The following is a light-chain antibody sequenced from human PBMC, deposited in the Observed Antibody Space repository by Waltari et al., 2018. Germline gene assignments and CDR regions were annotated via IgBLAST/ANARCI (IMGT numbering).Light chain of an antibody. CDR1: QSISSW. CDR3: QQYNSYSWT. J-gene: IGKJ1*01. Sequence: DIQMTQSPSTLSASVGDRVTITCRASQSISSWVACYQQKPGKAPKLLIYKASSLESGVPSRFSGSGSGTEFTLTISSLQPDDFATYYCQQYNSYSWTFGQGTKVEIK. V-gene: IGKV1-5*03. CDR2: KAS.